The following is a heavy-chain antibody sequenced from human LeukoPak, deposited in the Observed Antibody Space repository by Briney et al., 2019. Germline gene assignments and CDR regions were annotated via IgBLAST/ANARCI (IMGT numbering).Heavy chain of an antibody. CDR2: IKEGGSGT. Sequence: QPGGALRLSCEASGFTFDPYDMYWVRQGPGRGLEWVDVIKEGGSGTFYADSVRGRFTTSRDNSKNSLYLQMNSLTSEDTALYYCATWAFYHNLDGWGHGTTVIVSS. D-gene: IGHD2/OR15-2a*01. J-gene: IGHJ6*02. CDR1: GFTFDPYD. V-gene: IGHV3-43*02. CDR3: ATWAFYHNLDG.